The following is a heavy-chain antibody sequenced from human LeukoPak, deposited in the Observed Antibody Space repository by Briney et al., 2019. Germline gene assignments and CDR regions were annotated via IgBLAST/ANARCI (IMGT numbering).Heavy chain of an antibody. CDR1: GDSINTYH. D-gene: IGHD1-14*01. Sequence: PSETLSLTCSVPGDSINTYHWSWLRQPPGKGLEYIGYIYYSGDINYNPSLKRRVTIFIDTSNNQLSLKLTSVTAADTAVYYCAKTARVPTDWGQGALVTVSS. V-gene: IGHV4-59*01. CDR3: AKTARVPTD. J-gene: IGHJ4*02. CDR2: IYYSGDI.